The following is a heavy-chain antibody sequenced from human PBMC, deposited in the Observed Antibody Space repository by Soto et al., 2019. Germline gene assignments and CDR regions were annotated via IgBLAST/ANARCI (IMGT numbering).Heavy chain of an antibody. CDR3: AKIRGAVAGRNYYHYGMDV. V-gene: IGHV3-30*18. Sequence: GGSLRLSCAVSGFTFSSFGMHWVRQAPGKGLEWVAVISYDGSNKDYADSVKGRFTISRDNSKNTLYLQMNSLRVEDTAVYYCAKIRGAVAGRNYYHYGMDVWGQGTTVTVSS. CDR1: GFTFSSFG. CDR2: ISYDGSNK. J-gene: IGHJ6*02. D-gene: IGHD6-19*01.